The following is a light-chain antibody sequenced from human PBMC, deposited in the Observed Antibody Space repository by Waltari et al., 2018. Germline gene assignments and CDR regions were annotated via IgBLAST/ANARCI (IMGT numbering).Light chain of an antibody. CDR2: HDS. CDR1: KLGDKY. V-gene: IGLV3-1*01. Sequence: SYELTQPPSVSVSPGQTASITCSGDKLGDKYACWYQQKPGQSPVLGIYHDSKRPSGIPERFSGSNSGNTATLTISGTQAMDEADYYCQAWDSSTAVFGGGTKLTVL. CDR3: QAWDSSTAV. J-gene: IGLJ2*01.